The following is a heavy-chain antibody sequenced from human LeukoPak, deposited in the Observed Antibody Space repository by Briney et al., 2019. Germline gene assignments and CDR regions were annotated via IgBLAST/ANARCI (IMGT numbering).Heavy chain of an antibody. CDR1: GYTFTSYD. V-gene: IGHV1-8*01. CDR3: ARGDCTNGVCYLDY. D-gene: IGHD2-8*01. Sequence: ASVKVSCKASGYTFTSYDINWVRQATGQGLEWMGWMNPNSGNTGYAQKFQGRVTMTRNTSISTAYMELSSLRSEDTAVYYCARGDCTNGVCYLDYWGQGTLVTVSS. J-gene: IGHJ4*02. CDR2: MNPNSGNT.